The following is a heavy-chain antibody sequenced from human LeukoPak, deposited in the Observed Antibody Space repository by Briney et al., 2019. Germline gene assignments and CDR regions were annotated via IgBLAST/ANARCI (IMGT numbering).Heavy chain of an antibody. CDR3: ARESAGGPDY. Sequence: GGSLRLSCAASGFTLSTYWMSCVRQAPGKGLEWVANIKQDGSEQYYVDSVRGRFTISRDNAKNSLYLQMNSLRAEDTAIYYCARESAGGPDYWGQGTLVTVSS. J-gene: IGHJ4*02. CDR1: GFTLSTYW. D-gene: IGHD6-19*01. V-gene: IGHV3-7*05. CDR2: IKQDGSEQ.